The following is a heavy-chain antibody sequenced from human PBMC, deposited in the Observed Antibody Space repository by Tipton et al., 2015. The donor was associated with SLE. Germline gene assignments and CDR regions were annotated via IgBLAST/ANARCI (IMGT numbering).Heavy chain of an antibody. CDR2: INLSGNT. CDR3: ARGPYYDGSGSYYPGAFDY. V-gene: IGHV4-34*01. CDR1: AGSISGYY. Sequence: TLSLTCAVYAGSISGYYWSWIRQPPGKGLEWIGEINLSGNTNYNPSLKSRVTISVDRSKDQFSLKLSSVTAADTAVYFCARGPYYDGSGSYYPGAFDYWGRGTLVTVSS. D-gene: IGHD3-10*01. J-gene: IGHJ4*02.